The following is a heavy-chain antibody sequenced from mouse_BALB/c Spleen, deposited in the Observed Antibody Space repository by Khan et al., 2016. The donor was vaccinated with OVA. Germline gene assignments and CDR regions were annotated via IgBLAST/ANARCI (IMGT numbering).Heavy chain of an antibody. CDR2: IWGGGST. V-gene: IGHV2-6-5*01. CDR1: GFSLTDYG. CDR3: AKGDGNTYFLDY. J-gene: IGHJ2*01. Sequence: VELVESGPGLVAPSQSLSITCTVSGFSLTDYGVSWIRQPPGKGLEWLGVIWGGGSTYYNSALKSRLSISKDNSKSQVFLKMNSLQTEYAAIYFYAKGDGNTYFLDYWGQGTTLTVSS. D-gene: IGHD2-1*01.